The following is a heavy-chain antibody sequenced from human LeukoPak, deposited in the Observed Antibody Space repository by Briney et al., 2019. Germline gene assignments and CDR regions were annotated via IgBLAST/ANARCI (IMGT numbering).Heavy chain of an antibody. D-gene: IGHD3-22*01. Sequence: ASVKVSCKASGYPFKSYGITWVRQAPGQGLEWMGWISAYNGNTNYAQNLQGRVTMTADTSTSTAYMELRSLRSDDTAVYYCARPYYYDGYFDYWGQGTLVTVSS. J-gene: IGHJ4*02. V-gene: IGHV1-18*01. CDR2: ISAYNGNT. CDR3: ARPYYYDGYFDY. CDR1: GYPFKSYG.